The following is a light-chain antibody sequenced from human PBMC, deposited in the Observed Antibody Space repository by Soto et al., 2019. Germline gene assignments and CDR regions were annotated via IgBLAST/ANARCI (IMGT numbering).Light chain of an antibody. V-gene: IGKV1-39*01. CDR1: QSISSS. CDR2: AAS. Sequence: DIQMTQSPSSLSASVGDRVTITCRASQSISSSLNWYQQKPGKAPKLLIYAASSLQSGVPSRFSDSGSGTDFTLTISSLQPEDFATYYCQQRYSTPQTFGQGTKLEIK. J-gene: IGKJ2*01. CDR3: QQRYSTPQT.